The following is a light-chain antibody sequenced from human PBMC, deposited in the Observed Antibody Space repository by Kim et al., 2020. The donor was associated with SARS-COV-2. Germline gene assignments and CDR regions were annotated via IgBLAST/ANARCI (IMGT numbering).Light chain of an antibody. Sequence: RATINCESSQSVLYSSNNNNYLAWYQQKPGQPPKLLIYWASTRESGVPHRFSGSGSGTDFTLTISSLQAEDVAVYYCQQYYSTPHSFGRGTKLEI. J-gene: IGKJ2*03. CDR3: QQYYSTPHS. CDR2: WAS. CDR1: QSVLYSSNNNNY. V-gene: IGKV4-1*01.